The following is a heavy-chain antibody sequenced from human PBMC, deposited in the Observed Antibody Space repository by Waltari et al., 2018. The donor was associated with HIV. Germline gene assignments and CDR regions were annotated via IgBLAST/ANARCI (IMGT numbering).Heavy chain of an antibody. CDR3: VRGAPFDY. CDR2: INRDGSDT. J-gene: IGHJ4*02. V-gene: IGHV3-74*01. CDR1: GFTFSSFW. Sequence: EEQLVESGGGLVQPGGSLRLSCAASGFTFSSFWMHWVRQVPGKGLVWVSRINRDGSDTSTADSVKGRFTIFRDNARNTLYLQMHSLRAEDTALYYCVRGAPFDYWGQGALVAVSS.